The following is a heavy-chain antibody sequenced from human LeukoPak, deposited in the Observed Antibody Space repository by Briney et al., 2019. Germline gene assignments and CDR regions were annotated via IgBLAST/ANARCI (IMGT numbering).Heavy chain of an antibody. D-gene: IGHD3-9*01. V-gene: IGHV4-59*01. Sequence: PSETLSLTCTVSGGSISSYYWSWIRQPPGKGLEWIGYIYYSGSTNYNPSLKGRVTISVDTSKNQFSLKLSSVTAADTAVYYCARDRSYDILTGYSVSEASGMDVWGQGTTVTVSS. CDR1: GGSISSYY. CDR2: IYYSGST. CDR3: ARDRSYDILTGYSVSEASGMDV. J-gene: IGHJ6*02.